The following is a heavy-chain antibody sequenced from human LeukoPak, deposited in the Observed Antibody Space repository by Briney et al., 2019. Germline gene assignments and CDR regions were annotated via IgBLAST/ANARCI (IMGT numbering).Heavy chain of an antibody. CDR2: IIPIFGTA. D-gene: IGHD3-22*01. Sequence: ASVKVSCKTSGGTFSSYAISWVRQAPGQGLEWMGGIIPIFGTANYAQKFQGRVTITADESTSTAYMELSSLRSEDMAVYYCARDYYDSSGPHDAFDIWGQGTMVTVSS. CDR1: GGTFSSYA. CDR3: ARDYYDSSGPHDAFDI. J-gene: IGHJ3*02. V-gene: IGHV1-69*13.